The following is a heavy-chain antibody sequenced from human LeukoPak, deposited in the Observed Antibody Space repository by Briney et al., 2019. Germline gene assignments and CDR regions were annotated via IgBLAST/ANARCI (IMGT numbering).Heavy chain of an antibody. CDR1: GGSISSSSYY. CDR3: ARSNWDSNVGIDY. Sequence: SETLSLTCTVSGGSISSSSYYWGWIRQPPGKGLEWIGTMYYSGITYYNPSLKSRVTTSVDTSKNQFTLKVNSVTAADTAVYYCARSNWDSNVGIDYWGQGILVIVSS. D-gene: IGHD1-7*01. J-gene: IGHJ4*02. V-gene: IGHV4-39*01. CDR2: MYYSGIT.